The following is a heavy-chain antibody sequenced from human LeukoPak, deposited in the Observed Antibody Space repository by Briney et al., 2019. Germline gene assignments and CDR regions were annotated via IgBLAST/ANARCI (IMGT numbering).Heavy chain of an antibody. CDR3: ARAAYTYSSGWYRPGGYYYYMDV. CDR1: GASFSGYY. D-gene: IGHD6-19*01. CDR2: INHSGST. V-gene: IGHV4-34*01. J-gene: IGHJ6*03. Sequence: SETLSLTCAVYGASFSGYYWSWIRQSPGKGLEWIGEINHSGSTNYNPSLKSRVTISVDTSKNQFSLKLSSVTAADTAVYYCARAAYTYSSGWYRPGGYYYYMDVWGKGTTVTISS.